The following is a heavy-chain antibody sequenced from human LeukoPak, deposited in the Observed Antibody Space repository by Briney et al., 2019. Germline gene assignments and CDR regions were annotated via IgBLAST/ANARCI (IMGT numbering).Heavy chain of an antibody. J-gene: IGHJ6*02. D-gene: IGHD1-26*01. CDR2: ISGSGDNS. CDR1: GFTFSIYP. CDR3: AEEAPGLGNYYFYYYGMDV. V-gene: IGHV3-23*01. Sequence: GGSLRLSCAASGFTFSIYPMNWVRHAPGKGLEWVSRISGSGDNSYYADSAKGRFSISRDNSKNTLFLHMNSLRVEDTAVYYCAEEAPGLGNYYFYYYGMDVWGQGTTVTVSS.